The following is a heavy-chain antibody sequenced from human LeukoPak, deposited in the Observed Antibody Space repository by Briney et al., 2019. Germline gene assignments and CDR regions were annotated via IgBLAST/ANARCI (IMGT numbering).Heavy chain of an antibody. CDR2: IQSKTDGGTT. J-gene: IGHJ4*02. D-gene: IGHD3-22*01. V-gene: IGHV3-15*01. Sequence: GGSLRLSCAASGFTFSNAWMSWVRQAPGKGLEWVGRIQSKTDGGTTDYGAPVKGRFTISRDDSKNTLYLQMNSLKTEDTAVYYCTTDLNARGNYYDSSGFISTIDYWGQGTLVTVSS. CDR3: TTDLNARGNYYDSSGFISTIDY. CDR1: GFTFSNAW.